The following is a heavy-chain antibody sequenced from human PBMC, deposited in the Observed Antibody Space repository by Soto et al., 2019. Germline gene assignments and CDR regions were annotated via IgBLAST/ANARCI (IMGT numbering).Heavy chain of an antibody. CDR3: ARDFVGYPYYYYYYGMDV. CDR2: ISSSSSYI. V-gene: IGHV3-21*01. D-gene: IGHD5-12*01. J-gene: IGHJ6*02. Sequence: GGSLRLSCAASGFTFSSYSMNWVRQAPGKGLEWVSSISSSSSYIYYADSVKGRFTISRGNAKNSLYLQMNSLRAEDTAVYYCARDFVGYPYYYYYYGMDVWGQGTTVTVSS. CDR1: GFTFSSYS.